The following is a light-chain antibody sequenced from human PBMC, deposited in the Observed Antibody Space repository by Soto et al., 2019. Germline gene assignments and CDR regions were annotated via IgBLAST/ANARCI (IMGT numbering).Light chain of an antibody. V-gene: IGKV1-5*01. CDR1: QSISNF. CDR3: QQYKNSSPWT. Sequence: DIPMTQFPSTLSASVGDRVTITCRASQSISNFLAWYQQKPGKAPNLLIYDASSLEGGVPSRFSGSGSGTQFTLTISSLQPDDFATYYCQQYKNSSPWTFGQGTQVEIK. CDR2: DAS. J-gene: IGKJ1*01.